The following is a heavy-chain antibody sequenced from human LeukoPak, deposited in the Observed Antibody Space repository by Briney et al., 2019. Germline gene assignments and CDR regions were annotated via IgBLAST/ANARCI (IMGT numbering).Heavy chain of an antibody. CDR2: IKQDGSLT. CDR3: ATMDGTGYVGY. J-gene: IGHJ4*02. V-gene: IGHV3-7*01. Sequence: GGSLRLSCGASGITLSNYWIPWARQARGRGLEGVANIKQDGSLTHYVDSVKGRFTISRDNATNSLFFLMDSLGVEDTAVYYCATMDGTGYVGYWGQGTLVTVSS. CDR1: GITLSNYW. D-gene: IGHD2-8*02.